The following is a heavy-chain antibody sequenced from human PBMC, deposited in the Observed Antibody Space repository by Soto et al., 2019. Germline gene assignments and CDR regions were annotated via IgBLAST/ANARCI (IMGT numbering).Heavy chain of an antibody. CDR2: IATPGST. CDR3: VRERMGIGTWSFDL. J-gene: IGHJ2*01. Sequence: EVQLVESGGGLVQPGGSLRFSGAACGFTFSDYDSQWVRHATGNPLEWVSAIATPGSTHYAASVQGGFTISREDAKNSLFLQINRLRDGDTATYYCVRERMGIGTWSFDLWGRGTLVTVSS. V-gene: IGHV3-13*04. D-gene: IGHD7-27*01. CDR1: GFTFSDYD.